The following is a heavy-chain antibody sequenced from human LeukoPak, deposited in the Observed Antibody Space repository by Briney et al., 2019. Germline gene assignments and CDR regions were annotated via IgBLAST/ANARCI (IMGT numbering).Heavy chain of an antibody. V-gene: IGHV3-33*01. J-gene: IGHJ4*02. D-gene: IGHD1-26*01. CDR1: GFTFSGYG. CDR3: ARVGSGSNYVGDF. Sequence: GGSLRLSCAASGFTFSGYGMQRVRQAPGKGLEWVAVIWYDGSNKYYADSVKGRFTISRDNSKNTLYLQMNSLRAEDTAVYYCARVGSGSNYVGDFWGLGTLVTVSS. CDR2: IWYDGSNK.